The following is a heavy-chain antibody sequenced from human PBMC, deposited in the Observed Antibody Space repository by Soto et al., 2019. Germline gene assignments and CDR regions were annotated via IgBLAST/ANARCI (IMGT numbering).Heavy chain of an antibody. V-gene: IGHV4-31*03. CDR2: VYYSGRT. J-gene: IGHJ6*02. D-gene: IGHD2-2*01. CDR1: GGSISSGGYY. CDR3: ARVSCISTSCYAYYYYGMDV. Sequence: QVQLQESGPGLVKPSQTLSLTCTVSGGSISSGGYYWSWIRQHPGKGLEWIGYVYYSGRTFYNPSLKGRVTISVDTSKNQFSLKLSSVTAADTAVYYCARVSCISTSCYAYYYYGMDVWGQGTTVTVSS.